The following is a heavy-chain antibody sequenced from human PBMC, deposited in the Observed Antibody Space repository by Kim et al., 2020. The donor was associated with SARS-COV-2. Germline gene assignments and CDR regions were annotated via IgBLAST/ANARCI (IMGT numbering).Heavy chain of an antibody. D-gene: IGHD6-13*01. J-gene: IGHJ4*02. Sequence: GGSLRLSCAASGFSFSSYSMNWVRQAPGKGLEWVSSISTSSSFIYYVDSVKGRFTISRDNAKNSLYLQMNSLRAEDTAMYYCATGVRKQQLCQYDYWGQGTLVTVSS. CDR2: ISTSSSFI. CDR1: GFSFSSYS. CDR3: ATGVRKQQLCQYDY. V-gene: IGHV3-21*01.